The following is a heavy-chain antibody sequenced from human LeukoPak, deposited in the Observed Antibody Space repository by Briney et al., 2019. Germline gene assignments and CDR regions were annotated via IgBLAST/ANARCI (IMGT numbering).Heavy chain of an antibody. D-gene: IGHD3-10*01. Sequence: ASVKVSCKASGYTFTRYYMHWVRQAPGQGLEWRGRINPNSGGTNYAQKFQGRVTMTRDTSISTAYMELSRLRSDDTAVYYCARGFLGGSGSYEDWFDHWGQGTLVTVSS. CDR3: ARGFLGGSGSYEDWFDH. CDR2: INPNSGGT. CDR1: GYTFTRYY. V-gene: IGHV1-2*06. J-gene: IGHJ5*02.